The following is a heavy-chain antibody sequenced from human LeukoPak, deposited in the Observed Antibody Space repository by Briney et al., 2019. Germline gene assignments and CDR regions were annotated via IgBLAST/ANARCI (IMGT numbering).Heavy chain of an antibody. CDR2: INPNSGGT. V-gene: IGHV1-2*04. CDR3: ARVRNRRYSSGWYDY. J-gene: IGHJ4*02. CDR1: GYTFTGYY. Sequence: ASVKVSCKASGYTFTGYYMHWVRRAPGQGLEWEGWINPNSGGTNYAQKFQGWVTMTRDTSISTAYMELSRLRSDDTAVYYCARVRNRRYSSGWYDYWGQGTLVTVSS. D-gene: IGHD6-19*01.